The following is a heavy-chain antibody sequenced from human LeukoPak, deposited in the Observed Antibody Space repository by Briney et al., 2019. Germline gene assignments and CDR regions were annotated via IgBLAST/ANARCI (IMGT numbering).Heavy chain of an antibody. V-gene: IGHV4-61*02. Sequence: SETLSLTCNVSGASMSSDGYYWNWIRQPAGKGLEWIGRIYSGGSTNYNPSLKSRVTLSVDTSKNRSSLKLSYVTAADTAVYYCASAGHCANGVCRNWFGPWGQGILVTVSS. J-gene: IGHJ5*02. D-gene: IGHD2-8*01. CDR2: IYSGGST. CDR3: ASAGHCANGVCRNWFGP. CDR1: GASMSSDGYY.